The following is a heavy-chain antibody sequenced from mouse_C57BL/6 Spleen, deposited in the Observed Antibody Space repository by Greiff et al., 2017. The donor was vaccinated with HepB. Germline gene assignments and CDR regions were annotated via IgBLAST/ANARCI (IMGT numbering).Heavy chain of an antibody. J-gene: IGHJ4*01. CDR3: AREDGNYGDYYAMDY. CDR1: GYAFSSSW. Sequence: VKLMESGPELVKPGASVKISCKASGYAFSSSWMNWVKQRPGEGLEWIGRIYPGDGDTNYNGKFKGKATLTADKSSSTAYMQLSSLTSEDSAVYFCAREDGNYGDYYAMDYWGQGTSVTVSS. D-gene: IGHD2-1*01. V-gene: IGHV1-82*01. CDR2: IYPGDGDT.